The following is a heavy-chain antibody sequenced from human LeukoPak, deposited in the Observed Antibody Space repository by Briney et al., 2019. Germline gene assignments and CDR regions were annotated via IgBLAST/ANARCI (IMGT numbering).Heavy chain of an antibody. CDR1: GGSISSSSYY. V-gene: IGHV4-39*07. CDR2: IYYSGST. Sequence: SETLSLTCTVSGGSISSSSYYWGWIRQPPGKGLEWIGSIYYSGSTYYNPSLKSRVTISVDTSKNQFSLKLSSVTAADTAVYYCAPYPSIAAWDWLDPWGQGTLVTVSS. J-gene: IGHJ5*02. D-gene: IGHD6-6*01. CDR3: APYPSIAAWDWLDP.